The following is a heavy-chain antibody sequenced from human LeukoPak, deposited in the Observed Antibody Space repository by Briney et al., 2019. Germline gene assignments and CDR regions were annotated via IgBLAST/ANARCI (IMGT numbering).Heavy chain of an antibody. J-gene: IGHJ4*02. CDR2: INSDGSST. V-gene: IGHV3-74*01. CDR3: ARERYYYGSGSLLDY. D-gene: IGHD3-10*01. Sequence: GGSLRLSCAASGFTFSSYWMHWVRQGPVKGLVLVSRINSDGSSTSYADSVKGRFTITRDNAKNTLYLQMNSLRAEDTAVYYCARERYYYGSGSLLDYWGQGTLVTVSS. CDR1: GFTFSSYW.